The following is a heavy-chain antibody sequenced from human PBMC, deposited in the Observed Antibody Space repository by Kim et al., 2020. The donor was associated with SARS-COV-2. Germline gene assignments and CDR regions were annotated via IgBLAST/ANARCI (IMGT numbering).Heavy chain of an antibody. CDR2: ISWNSGGK. CDR3: AKMASSSSSHANHIDS. D-gene: IGHD6-6*01. CDR1: GFKFGDYA. Sequence: GGSLRLSCAASGFKFGDYAMHWVRQGPGKGLEWVSYISWNSGGKRYADSVKGRFTISRDNGRKTVYLQMNSLRVEDTALYYCAKMASSSSSHANHIDSWGQGILVPVSS. V-gene: IGHV3-9*01. J-gene: IGHJ4*02.